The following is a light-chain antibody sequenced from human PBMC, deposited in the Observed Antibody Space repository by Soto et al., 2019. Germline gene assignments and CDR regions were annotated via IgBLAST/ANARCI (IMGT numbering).Light chain of an antibody. CDR2: DAS. CDR1: QSISNY. CDR3: QQSFSTTRT. Sequence: DIQMTQSPSSLSASVGDRVTITCRASQSISNYLNWYQHKLGKAPKLLIYDASRVQSGVPSRFSGSVAVTDFTLTIIRLTPEDFATSYWQQSFSTTRTFGQGTKVDIK. V-gene: IGKV1-39*01. J-gene: IGKJ1*01.